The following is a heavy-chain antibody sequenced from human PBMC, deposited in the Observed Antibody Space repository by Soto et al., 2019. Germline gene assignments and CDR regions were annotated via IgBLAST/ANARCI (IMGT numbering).Heavy chain of an antibody. J-gene: IGHJ5*01. V-gene: IGHV1-69*17. D-gene: IGHD2-15*01. CDR1: GDTFTNYA. CDR3: ARDLGGCSAGSCRYNWLDS. Sequence: QVQLVQSGAEVKKPGSSVKVSCKASGDTFTNYAISWVRQAPGQGLEWMGGIIPIYGISHYAQKFQDRVTITADTSTSTADMELSSLRPEDTAVYYCARDLGGCSAGSCRYNWLDSWGQGNLVTVSS. CDR2: IIPIYGIS.